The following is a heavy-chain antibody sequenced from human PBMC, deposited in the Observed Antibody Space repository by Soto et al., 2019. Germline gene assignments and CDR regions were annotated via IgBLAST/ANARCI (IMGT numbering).Heavy chain of an antibody. CDR3: ARARRGYSYGSYYYYGMDV. CDR1: GYTFTSYD. D-gene: IGHD5-18*01. CDR2: MNPHSGNT. J-gene: IGHJ6*02. V-gene: IGHV1-8*01. Sequence: QVQLVQSGAEVKKPGASVKVSCKASGYTFTSYDINWVRQATGQGLEWMGWMNPHSGNTGYAQKFQGRVTMTRNTSISTAYMELSSLRSEDTAVYYCARARRGYSYGSYYYYGMDVWGQGTTVTVSS.